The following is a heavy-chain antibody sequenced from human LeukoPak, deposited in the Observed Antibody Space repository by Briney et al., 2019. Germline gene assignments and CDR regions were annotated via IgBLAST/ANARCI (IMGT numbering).Heavy chain of an antibody. CDR1: GFTFDDYG. CDR2: IVWSGGST. J-gene: IGHJ4*02. Sequence: GGSLRLSCAASGFTFDDYGMNWVRQAPEKGLEWVSSIVWSGGSTNYAGSVKGRFTISRDNSKNTLYLQMNSLRAEDTAVYYCARGGVVPAASFDYWGQGTLVTVSS. D-gene: IGHD2-2*01. V-gene: IGHV3-20*04. CDR3: ARGGVVPAASFDY.